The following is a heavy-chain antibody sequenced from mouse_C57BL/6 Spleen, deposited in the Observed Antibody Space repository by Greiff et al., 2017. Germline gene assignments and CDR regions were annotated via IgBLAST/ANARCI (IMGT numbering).Heavy chain of an antibody. Sequence: EVKLVESGPELVKPGASVKISCKASGYSFTGYYMNWVKQSPEKSLEWIGEINPSTGGTTYNQKFKAKATLTVDKSSSTAYMQLKSLTSEDSAVYYCARRSSLWYFDVWGTGTTVTVSS. CDR3: ARRSSLWYFDV. J-gene: IGHJ1*03. V-gene: IGHV1-42*01. D-gene: IGHD1-1*01. CDR1: GYSFTGYY. CDR2: INPSTGGT.